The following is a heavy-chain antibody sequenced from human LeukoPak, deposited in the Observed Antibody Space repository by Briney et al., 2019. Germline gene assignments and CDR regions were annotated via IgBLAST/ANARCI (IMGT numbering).Heavy chain of an antibody. Sequence: SETLSLTCAVYGGSFSGYYWSWIRQPPGKGLEWIGEINHSGSTNYNPSLKNRVPISVDASKNQFSLKLSSVTAADTAVYYCARGLYYYGSGSYYNMHTDDAFDIWGQGTMVTVSS. V-gene: IGHV4-34*01. J-gene: IGHJ3*02. D-gene: IGHD3-10*01. CDR1: GGSFSGYY. CDR2: INHSGST. CDR3: ARGLYYYGSGSYYNMHTDDAFDI.